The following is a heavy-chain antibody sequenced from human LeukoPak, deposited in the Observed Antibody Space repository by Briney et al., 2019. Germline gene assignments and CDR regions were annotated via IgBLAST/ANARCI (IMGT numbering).Heavy chain of an antibody. CDR3: ARAKYSSSWYGYYFDY. J-gene: IGHJ4*02. CDR2: ISSSSSYI. D-gene: IGHD6-13*01. V-gene: IGHV3-21*01. Sequence: GGSLRLSCAASGFTFSSYSMNWVRQAPGKGLEWVSSISSSSSYIYYADSVKGRFTISRDNAKNSLYLQMNSLRAEDTAVYYCARAKYSSSWYGYYFDYWGQGTLFTVSS. CDR1: GFTFSSYS.